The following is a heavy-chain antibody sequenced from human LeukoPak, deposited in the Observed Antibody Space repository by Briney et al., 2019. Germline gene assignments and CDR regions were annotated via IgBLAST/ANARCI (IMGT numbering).Heavy chain of an antibody. CDR3: AKPWFGEIFNYFDY. J-gene: IGHJ4*02. V-gene: IGHV3-23*01. Sequence: GGSLRLSCAGSGFTFNTYAMTWVRQAPGKGLEWVSGISGSGGITYYADSVKGRFTISRDNSKNTLYLQMNSLRAEDTAVYYCAKPWFGEIFNYFDYWGQGTLVTVFS. D-gene: IGHD3-10*01. CDR1: GFTFNTYA. CDR2: ISGSGGIT.